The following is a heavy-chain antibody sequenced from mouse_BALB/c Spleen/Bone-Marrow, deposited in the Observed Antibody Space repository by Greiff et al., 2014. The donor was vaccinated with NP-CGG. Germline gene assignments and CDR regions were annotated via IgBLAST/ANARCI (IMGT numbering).Heavy chain of an antibody. CDR1: GYTLTSYW. CDR3: ARKKSKLVFWSAY. CDR2: IDPSDSET. V-gene: IGHV1-61*01. Sequence: VQLQQSGAELVRPGASVKLSCKAPGYTLTSYWMNWVKQRPGQGLEWIGMIDPSDSETHYNQMFKDKATLTVDKSSSTAYMQLSSXXXXDSAVYYCARKKSKLVFWSAYWGQGTLVTVSA. D-gene: IGHD1-3*01. J-gene: IGHJ3*01.